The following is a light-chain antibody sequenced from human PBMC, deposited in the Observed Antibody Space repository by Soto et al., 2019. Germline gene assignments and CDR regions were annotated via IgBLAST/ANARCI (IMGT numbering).Light chain of an antibody. CDR2: DNK. CDR3: GAWAASVNGYV. CDR1: SSNIGTNP. V-gene: IGLV1-44*01. J-gene: IGLJ1*01. Sequence: QSVLTQPASASGTPGQRVTISCSGGSSNIGTNPVAWYQQLPGMAPKLLIYDNKKQPSGVPDRFSCSRSGTSASLAISGLQSQDEAEYFCGAWAASVNGYVFGSGTKVTVL.